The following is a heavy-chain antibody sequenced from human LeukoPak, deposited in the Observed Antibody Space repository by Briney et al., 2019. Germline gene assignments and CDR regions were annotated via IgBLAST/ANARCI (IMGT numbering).Heavy chain of an antibody. J-gene: IGHJ6*03. D-gene: IGHD3-10*01. Sequence: SETLSLTCAVYGGSFSGYYWSWIRQPPGKGRGWIGEINQSGRPNYNPSLKSRVTLSVDTSKNQFSLKLSSVTAADTAVYYCARGLRIYYYYYMDVWGKGTTVTVSS. CDR2: INQSGRP. V-gene: IGHV4-34*01. CDR1: GGSFSGYY. CDR3: ARGLRIYYYYYMDV.